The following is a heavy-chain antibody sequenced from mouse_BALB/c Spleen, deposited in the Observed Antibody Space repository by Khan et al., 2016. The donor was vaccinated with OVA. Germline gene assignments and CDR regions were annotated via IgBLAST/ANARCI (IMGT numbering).Heavy chain of an antibody. Sequence: EVELVESGGGLVQPGGSLKISCAASGFTFSSYGMSWVRQTPEKRLELVATINSNGGSTYYPDRVKGRFTISRDNAKNTRCLQMSSLKTENTAMYYCARMARTINWGQGTTRTVSS. CDR2: INSNGGST. CDR3: ARMARTIN. J-gene: IGHJ2*01. V-gene: IGHV5-6-3*01. CDR1: GFTFSSYG.